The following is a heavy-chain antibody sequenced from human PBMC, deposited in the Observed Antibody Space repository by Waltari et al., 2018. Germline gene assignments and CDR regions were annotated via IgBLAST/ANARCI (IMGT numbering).Heavy chain of an antibody. CDR3: TTPGHYYGSGSYYFDY. CDR2: IRSKAYGGTT. V-gene: IGHV3-49*04. J-gene: IGHJ4*02. Sequence: EVQLVESGGGLVQPGRSLRLSCTASGFTFGDYAMSWVRQAPGKGLEWVGFIRSKAYGGTTEYAASVKGRFTISRDDSKSIAYLQMNSLKTEDTAVYYCTTPGHYYGSGSYYFDYWGQGTLVTVSS. D-gene: IGHD3-10*01. CDR1: GFTFGDYA.